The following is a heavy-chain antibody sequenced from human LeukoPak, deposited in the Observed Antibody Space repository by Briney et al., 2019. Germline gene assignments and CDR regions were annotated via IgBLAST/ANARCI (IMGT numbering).Heavy chain of an antibody. Sequence: PGGSLRLSCAASGFTFDDYAMHWVRQAPGKGLEWVSLISGDGGSTYYADSVKGRFTISRDNSKNSLYLQMNSLRTEDTALYYCAKDKGRSGSGSYRGGYFDYWGQGTLVTVSS. CDR2: ISGDGGST. CDR1: GFTFDDYA. J-gene: IGHJ4*02. D-gene: IGHD3-10*01. CDR3: AKDKGRSGSGSYRGGYFDY. V-gene: IGHV3-43*02.